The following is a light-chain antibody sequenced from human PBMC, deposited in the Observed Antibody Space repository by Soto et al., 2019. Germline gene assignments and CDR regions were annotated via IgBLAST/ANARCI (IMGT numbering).Light chain of an antibody. CDR1: SSDVGGYNY. CDR3: SSSTHSATDV. J-gene: IGLJ1*01. Sequence: QSALTQPASVSGSPGQSITISCTGTSSDVGGYNYVSWYQQHPGKAPKLMIYEVSNRPSGVSDRFSGSKSGNTASLTISGLQAEDEADYYCSSSTHSATDVVGTGTKLTVL. V-gene: IGLV2-14*01. CDR2: EVS.